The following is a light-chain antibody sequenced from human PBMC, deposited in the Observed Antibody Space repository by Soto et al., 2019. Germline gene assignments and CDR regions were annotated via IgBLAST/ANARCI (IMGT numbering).Light chain of an antibody. J-gene: IGLJ2*01. CDR2: ENN. Sequence: QSVLTQPPSVSAAPGQKVTISCSGSSSNIGNNYVSWYQQLPGTAPKLLIYENNKRPSGIPDRFSGSKSDTSATLGITGLQTGDEADYYCGTWDSRLSAVVFGGGTKVTVL. V-gene: IGLV1-51*02. CDR3: GTWDSRLSAVV. CDR1: SSNIGNNY.